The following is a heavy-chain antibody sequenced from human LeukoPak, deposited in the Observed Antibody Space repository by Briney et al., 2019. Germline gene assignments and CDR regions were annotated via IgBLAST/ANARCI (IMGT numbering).Heavy chain of an antibody. D-gene: IGHD4-17*01. CDR3: AKGTSVTSGFFDY. CDR2: ISGSGSTI. J-gene: IGHJ4*02. V-gene: IGHV3-23*01. Sequence: PGGSLRLSCAASGFTFSSYAMSWVRQAPGKGLEWVSSISGSGSTIYLADSVKGRFTVSRDNSKNTLYLQMDSLGAEDTAVFFCAKGTSVTSGFFDYWGQGTPVTVSS. CDR1: GFTFSSYA.